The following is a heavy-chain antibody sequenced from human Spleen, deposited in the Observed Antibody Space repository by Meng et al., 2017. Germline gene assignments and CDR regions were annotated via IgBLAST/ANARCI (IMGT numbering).Heavy chain of an antibody. Sequence: LRLSCTVSGGSISSGSCYWSWIRQPAGKGLEWIGRIYPSGSTNYNPSLKSRVTISLDTSKNQFSLKLSSVTAADTAVYYCARGYYDILTGVYGMDVWGQGTTVTVSS. V-gene: IGHV4-61*02. CDR3: ARGYYDILTGVYGMDV. CDR1: GGSISSGSCY. D-gene: IGHD3-9*01. CDR2: IYPSGST. J-gene: IGHJ6*02.